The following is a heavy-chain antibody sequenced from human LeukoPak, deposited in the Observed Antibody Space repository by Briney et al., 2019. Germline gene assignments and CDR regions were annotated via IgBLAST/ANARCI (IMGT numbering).Heavy chain of an antibody. J-gene: IGHJ5*02. V-gene: IGHV1-3*03. CDR3: ARGGSSSGWYGARGLDP. CDR1: GYTFTSYA. CDR2: INAGNGNT. D-gene: IGHD6-19*01. Sequence: ASVKVSCEASGYTFTSYAMHWVRQAPGQRLEWMGWINAGNGNTKYSREFQGRVTITRDTSASTAYMELSSLRSEDMAVYYCARGGSSSGWYGARGLDPWGQGTLVTVSS.